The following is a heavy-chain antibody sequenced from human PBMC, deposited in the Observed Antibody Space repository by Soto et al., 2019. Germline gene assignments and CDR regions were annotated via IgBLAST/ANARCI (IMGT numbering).Heavy chain of an antibody. D-gene: IGHD2-2*01. CDR2: IYYSGST. CDR3: ASGGSSCYSY. Sequence: QVQLQESGPGLVKPSQTLSLTCTVSGGSIRSGGYYWSWIRQHPGKGLEWVGYIYYSGSTYYTPSLKGRVTISVDTAKNQFSLKLSSVTAADTAVYYCASGGSSCYSYWGQGTLFTVAS. V-gene: IGHV4-31*03. CDR1: GGSIRSGGYY. J-gene: IGHJ4*02.